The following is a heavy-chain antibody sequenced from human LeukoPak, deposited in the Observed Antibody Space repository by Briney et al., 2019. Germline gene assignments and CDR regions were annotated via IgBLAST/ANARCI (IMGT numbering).Heavy chain of an antibody. CDR1: GGTFSSYA. CDR3: VRDNSIADRGWWFDP. V-gene: IGHV1-69*05. Sequence: ASVKVSCKASGGTFSSYAISWVRQAPGQGLEWMGGIIPIFGTANYAQKFQGRLTVTRDTPTSTVYMELSSLRSDDTAVYYRVRDNSIADRGWWFDPWGRGTLVTVSS. D-gene: IGHD1-14*01. J-gene: IGHJ5*02. CDR2: IIPIFGTA.